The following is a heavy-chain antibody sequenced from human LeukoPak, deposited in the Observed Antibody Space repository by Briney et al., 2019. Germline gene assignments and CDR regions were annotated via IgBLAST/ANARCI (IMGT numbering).Heavy chain of an antibody. Sequence: GGSLRLSCAASGFTFSSYGMHWVRQAPGKGLEWVAVIWYDGSNKYYADSVKGRFTISRDNSKNTLYLQMNSLRAEDTAVYYCAKDAQQQLTYYYYYMDVWGKGTTVTVSS. V-gene: IGHV3-30*02. J-gene: IGHJ6*03. CDR3: AKDAQQQLTYYYYYMDV. CDR1: GFTFSSYG. D-gene: IGHD6-13*01. CDR2: IWYDGSNK.